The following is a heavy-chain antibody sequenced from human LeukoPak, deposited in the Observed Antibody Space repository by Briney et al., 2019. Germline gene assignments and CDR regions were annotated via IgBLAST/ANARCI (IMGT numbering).Heavy chain of an antibody. CDR1: GYTFTGYY. V-gene: IGHV1-2*02. CDR3: ASLSHDYGDYRSWFDP. Sequence: ASVKVSCKASGYTFTGYYTHWVRQAPGQGLEWMGWINPNSGGTNYAQKFQGRVTMTRDTSISTAYMELSRLRSDDTAVYYCASLSHDYGDYRSWFDPWGQGTLVTVSS. J-gene: IGHJ5*02. D-gene: IGHD4-17*01. CDR2: INPNSGGT.